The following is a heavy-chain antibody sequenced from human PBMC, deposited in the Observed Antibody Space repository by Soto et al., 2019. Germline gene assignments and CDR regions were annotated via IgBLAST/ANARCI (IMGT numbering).Heavy chain of an antibody. D-gene: IGHD3-3*01. CDR1: GGTFSSYA. CDR3: ARGNGDGVVIMGYYYYGMDV. Sequence: QVQLVQSGAEVKKPGSSVKVSCKASGGTFSSYAISWVRQAPGQGLEWMGGIIPIFGTANYAQKFQGRVTITADESTSTADMELSSLRSEDTAVYYCARGNGDGVVIMGYYYYGMDVWGQGTTVTVSS. CDR2: IIPIFGTA. J-gene: IGHJ6*02. V-gene: IGHV1-69*01.